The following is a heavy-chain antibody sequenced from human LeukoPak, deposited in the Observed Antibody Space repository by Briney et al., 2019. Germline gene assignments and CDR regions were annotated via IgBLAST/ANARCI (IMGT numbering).Heavy chain of an antibody. CDR1: GFTFSSHA. V-gene: IGHV3-48*03. Sequence: PGGSLRLSCVGSGFTFSSHAMSWFRQAPVKGLEWVSYISSSGSTIYYADSVKGRFTISRDNAKNSLYLQMNSLRAEDTAVYYCAELGITMIGGVWGKGTTVTISS. J-gene: IGHJ6*04. D-gene: IGHD3-10*02. CDR3: AELGITMIGGV. CDR2: ISSSGSTI.